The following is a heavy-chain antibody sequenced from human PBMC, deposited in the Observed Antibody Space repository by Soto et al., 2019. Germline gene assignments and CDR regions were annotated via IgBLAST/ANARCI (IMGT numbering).Heavy chain of an antibody. CDR3: GSIGYDSSGTFDY. J-gene: IGHJ4*02. Sequence: TSETLSLTCTVSGGSISSYYWSWIRQPPGKGLEWIGYIYYSGSTNYNPSLKSGGTISVDTSKNQFSLKLSSVTAADTAVYYCGSIGYDSSGTFDYWGQGTLVTVSS. V-gene: IGHV4-59*01. CDR1: GGSISSYY. D-gene: IGHD3-22*01. CDR2: IYYSGST.